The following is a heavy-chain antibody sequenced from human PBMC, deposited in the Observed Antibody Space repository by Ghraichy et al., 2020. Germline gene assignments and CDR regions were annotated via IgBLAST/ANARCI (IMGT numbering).Heavy chain of an antibody. CDR3: TRAITYEGVKYYFDS. J-gene: IGHJ4*02. V-gene: IGHV3-49*04. D-gene: IGHD3-16*01. CDR2: VRSKVYGWTT. Sequence: GGSLRLSCTTSGFTFGDYAMNWVRQAPGKGLEWVGFVRSKVYGWTTEYAASVEGRFTISRDNSKSIAYLQMDSLKTDDTAVYYCTRAITYEGVKYYFDSWGQGTLVTVSS. CDR1: GFTFGDYA.